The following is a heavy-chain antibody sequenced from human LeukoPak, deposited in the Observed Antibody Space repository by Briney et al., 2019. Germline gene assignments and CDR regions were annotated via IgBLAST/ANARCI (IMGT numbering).Heavy chain of an antibody. CDR1: GYSISSGYY. J-gene: IGHJ5*02. Sequence: SETLSLTCTVSGYSISSGYYWGWIRQPPGKGLEWIGSMYHSGSTYYNPSLKSRVTISVDTSKNHFSLKLSSVTASDTALYHCARDSRVGGFDPWGQGTLVTVSS. CDR3: ARDSRVGGFDP. CDR2: MYHSGST. V-gene: IGHV4-38-2*02. D-gene: IGHD1-26*01.